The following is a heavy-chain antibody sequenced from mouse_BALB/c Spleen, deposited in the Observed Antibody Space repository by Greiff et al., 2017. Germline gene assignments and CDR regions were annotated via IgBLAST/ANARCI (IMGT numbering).Heavy chain of an antibody. D-gene: IGHD1-1*01. J-gene: IGHJ3*01. CDR3: ARSDGSSSAWFAY. V-gene: IGHV1-87*01. CDR1: GYTFTSYW. CDR2: IYPGDGDT. Sequence: VQLQQSGAELARPGASVKLSCKASGYTFTSYWMQWVKQRPGQGLEWIGAIYPGDGDTRYTQKFKGKATLTADKSSSTAYMQLSSLASEDSAVYYCARSDGSSSAWFAYWGQGTLVTVSA.